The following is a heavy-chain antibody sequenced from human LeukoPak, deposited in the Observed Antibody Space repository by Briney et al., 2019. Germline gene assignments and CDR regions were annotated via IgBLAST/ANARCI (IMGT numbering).Heavy chain of an antibody. V-gene: IGHV4-4*09. J-gene: IGHJ5*02. D-gene: IGHD6-13*01. Sequence: SETLSLTCTVSGGSISSYYWSWIRQPPGKGLEWIGYIYTSGSTNYNPSLKSRVTISVDTSKNQFSLKLSSVTAADTAVYYCATSAAGGLHRWWFDPWGQGTLVTVSS. CDR1: GGSISSYY. CDR3: ATSAAGGLHRWWFDP. CDR2: IYTSGST.